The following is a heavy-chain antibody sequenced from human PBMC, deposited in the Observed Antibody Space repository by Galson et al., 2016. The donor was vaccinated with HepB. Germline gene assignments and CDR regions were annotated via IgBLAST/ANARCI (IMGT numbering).Heavy chain of an antibody. V-gene: IGHV5-10-1*01. Sequence: QSGAEVKEPGESLRISCQGSGYGFPGYWIAWVRQMPGKGLEWVGRIDPADSFRNYSPASHGHVTMSVDNSVSTAYLHWSSLEASDTAMYYCARARRDGYNGAFDIWGPGTMVIVSS. CDR2: IDPADSFR. D-gene: IGHD5-24*01. CDR3: ARARRDGYNGAFDI. CDR1: GYGFPGYW. J-gene: IGHJ3*02.